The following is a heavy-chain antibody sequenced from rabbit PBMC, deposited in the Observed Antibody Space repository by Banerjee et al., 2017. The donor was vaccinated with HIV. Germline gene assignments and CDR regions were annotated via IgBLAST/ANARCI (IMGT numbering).Heavy chain of an antibody. CDR2: IDNGDGST. J-gene: IGHJ4*01. CDR3: SRDGGNFNL. V-gene: IGHV1S47*01. D-gene: IGHD4-2*01. Sequence: QEQLVESGGGLVQPEGSLTLTCKASGFDFSNNVLCWVRQAPGKGPEWIACIDNGDGSTYYAIWVNGRFTISKSTSLNTVTLQMTSLSAADTATYFCSRDGGNFNLWGQGTLVTV. CDR1: GFDFSNNV.